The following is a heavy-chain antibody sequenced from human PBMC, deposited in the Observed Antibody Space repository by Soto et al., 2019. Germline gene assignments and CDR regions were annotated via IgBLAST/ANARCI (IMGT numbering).Heavy chain of an antibody. CDR1: DYTFISYG. CDR2: ISGYNGNT. CDR3: ARDGDVGSYRGYYYYGMDV. D-gene: IGHD1-26*01. V-gene: IGHV1-18*01. Sequence: ASVKVSCKASDYTFISYGISWVRQAPGQGLEWMGWISGYNGNTNYAQKFQGRVTMTRDTSISTAYMELSRLRSDDTAVYYCARDGDVGSYRGYYYYGMDVWGQGTTVTVSS. J-gene: IGHJ6*02.